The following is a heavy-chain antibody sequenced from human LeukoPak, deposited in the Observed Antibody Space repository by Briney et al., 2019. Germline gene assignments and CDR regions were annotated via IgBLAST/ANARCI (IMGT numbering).Heavy chain of an antibody. D-gene: IGHD3-10*01. J-gene: IGHJ4*02. CDR2: IYHSGAT. Sequence: SETQSLTCTVSGVSISTHYWSWIRQPPGKGLEWIGYIYHSGATNYNPSLKSRVTISMDTSKNEFSLKLTSVTAADTAVYYCAREANYYGSGSYFEGTFDYWGQGSLVTVSS. CDR1: GVSISTHY. V-gene: IGHV4-59*11. CDR3: AREANYYGSGSYFEGTFDY.